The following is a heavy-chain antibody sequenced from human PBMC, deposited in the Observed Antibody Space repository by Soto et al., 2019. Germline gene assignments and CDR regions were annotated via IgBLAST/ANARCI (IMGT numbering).Heavy chain of an antibody. CDR1: GYTFFGYD. CDR2: IRGDSGDT. V-gene: IGHV1-18*03. CDR3: ARHRGPTTAENWFDP. J-gene: IGHJ5*02. Sequence: QVLLVQSGPEVKNPGASLNISCKTSGYTFFGYDMSWVRQAPGQGLEWMGRIRGDSGDTQYAPNFKGRVTLTRDISTGTVYMELRRLTSDDVATYYCARHRGPTTAENWFDPCGQGTLVIVSS. D-gene: IGHD6-13*01.